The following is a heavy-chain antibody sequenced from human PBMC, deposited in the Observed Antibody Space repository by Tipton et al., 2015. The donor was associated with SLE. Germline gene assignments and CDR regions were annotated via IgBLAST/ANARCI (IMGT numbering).Heavy chain of an antibody. CDR1: GGSISSYY. D-gene: IGHD2-21*01. CDR3: AREVGYCGGDCYSYYFDY. J-gene: IGHJ4*02. V-gene: IGHV4-4*09. CDR2: IYTSGST. Sequence: TLSLTCTVSGGSISSYYWSWIRQPPGKGLEWIGYIYTSGSTNYNPSLKSRVTISVDTSKNQFSLKLSSVTAADTAVYYCAREVGYCGGDCYSYYFDYWGQGTLVTVSS.